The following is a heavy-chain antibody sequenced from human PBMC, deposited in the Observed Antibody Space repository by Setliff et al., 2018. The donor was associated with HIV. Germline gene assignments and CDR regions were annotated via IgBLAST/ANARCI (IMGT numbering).Heavy chain of an antibody. Sequence: PSETLSLTCAVYGETFSGYYWSWIRQPPGKGLEWIGEINHSGSTTYHPSLRSRVTMSLDTSKNQISLKLSSVTAADTAVYFCARASYYDSGSSPLGYWGQGTLVTVSS. CDR1: GETFSGYY. J-gene: IGHJ4*02. CDR3: ARASYYDSGSSPLGY. D-gene: IGHD3-10*01. CDR2: INHSGST. V-gene: IGHV4-34*01.